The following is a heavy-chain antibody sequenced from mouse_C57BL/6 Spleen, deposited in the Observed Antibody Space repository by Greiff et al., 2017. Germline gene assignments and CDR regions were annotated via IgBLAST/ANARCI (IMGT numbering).Heavy chain of an antibody. D-gene: IGHD4-1*01. V-gene: IGHV5-17*01. J-gene: IGHJ2*01. CDR3: ARTFLGRNYFDY. CDR2: ISSGSSTI. Sequence: EVQGVESGGGLVKPGGSPKLSCAASGFTFSDYGMHWVRQAPEKGLEWVAYISSGSSTIYYADTVKGRFTISRDNAKNTLFLQMTSLRSEDTAMYYCARTFLGRNYFDYWGQGTTLTVSS. CDR1: GFTFSDYG.